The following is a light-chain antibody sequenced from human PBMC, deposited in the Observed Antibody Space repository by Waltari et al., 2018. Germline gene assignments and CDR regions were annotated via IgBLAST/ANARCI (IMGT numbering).Light chain of an antibody. CDR3: QAWDINTGV. J-gene: IGLJ3*02. CDR1: KLGNRY. Sequence: SYELTQPPSVSVSPGQTASITCSGDKLGNRYACWYQQRPGQSPVLVIYQDSKRPSGIPELFSGSNSGNTATLTISGTQAMDEADYYCQAWDINTGVFGGGTKLTVL. CDR2: QDS. V-gene: IGLV3-1*01.